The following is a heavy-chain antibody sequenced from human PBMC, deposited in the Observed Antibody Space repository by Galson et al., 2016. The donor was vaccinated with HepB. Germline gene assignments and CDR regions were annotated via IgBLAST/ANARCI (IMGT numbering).Heavy chain of an antibody. CDR2: IYHTGST. CDR1: GASTNRFY. V-gene: IGHV4-59*01. Sequence: SETLSLTCTVSGASTNRFYWSWIRQPPGKGLEWIGYIYHTGSTNYNPSVKSRVTISVDMSKNQFSLKLTSMTAADTAVYYCARVYSSDWYSSFDSWGQGTLVTVSS. J-gene: IGHJ4*02. D-gene: IGHD6-19*01. CDR3: ARVYSSDWYSSFDS.